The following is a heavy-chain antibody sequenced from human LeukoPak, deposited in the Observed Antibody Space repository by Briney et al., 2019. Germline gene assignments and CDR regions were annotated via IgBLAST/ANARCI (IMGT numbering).Heavy chain of an antibody. J-gene: IGHJ4*02. CDR2: IIPIFGTA. CDR1: GGTFSSYA. D-gene: IGHD3-22*01. CDR3: ARGSHYYDSSGYFDY. V-gene: IGHV1-69*05. Sequence: SVKVSCKASGGTFSSYAISWVRQAPGQGLEWMGGIIPIFGTANYAQKFQGRITITTDESTSTAYMELSSLRSEDTAVYYCARGSHYYDSSGYFDYWGQGTLVTVSS.